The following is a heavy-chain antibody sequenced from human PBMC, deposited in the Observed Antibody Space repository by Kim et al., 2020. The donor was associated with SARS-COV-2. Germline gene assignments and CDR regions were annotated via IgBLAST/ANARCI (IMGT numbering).Heavy chain of an antibody. CDR1: GGTFSSYA. J-gene: IGHJ4*02. CDR2: IIPIFGTA. V-gene: IGHV1-69*13. D-gene: IGHD2-15*01. Sequence: SVKVSCKASGGTFSSYAISWVRQAPGQGLEWMGGIIPIFGTANYAQKFQGRVTITADESTSTAYMELSSLRSEDTAVYYCARDCSGGSCYSLAMDYWGQGTLVTVSS. CDR3: ARDCSGGSCYSLAMDY.